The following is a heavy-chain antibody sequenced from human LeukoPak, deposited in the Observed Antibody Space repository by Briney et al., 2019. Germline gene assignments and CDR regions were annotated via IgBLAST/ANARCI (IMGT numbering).Heavy chain of an antibody. CDR2: ISYDGSNK. D-gene: IGHD5-24*01. CDR1: GFSFSTYS. Sequence: GGSLRLSCEPSGFSFSTYSMNWVRQAPGKGLEWVAVISYDGSNKYYADSVKGRFTISRDNSKNTLYLQMNSLRAEDTAVYYCAKDRGRDGYNCFDYWGQGTLVTVSS. CDR3: AKDRGRDGYNCFDY. V-gene: IGHV3-30*18. J-gene: IGHJ4*02.